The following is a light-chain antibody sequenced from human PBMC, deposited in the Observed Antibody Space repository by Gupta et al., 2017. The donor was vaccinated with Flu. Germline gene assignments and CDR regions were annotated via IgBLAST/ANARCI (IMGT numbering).Light chain of an antibody. CDR1: QGIRKY. J-gene: IGKJ5*01. CDR2: AAS. Sequence: PFLYACVGDRGTSTCHARQGIRKYLGWYKQKPRKAPKLLIYAASTWQKGVKSRFSGSGFGREFTLTDSTRQQEDFAAYCFHQHRSYPPITFGQGTQLEIK. V-gene: IGKV1-9*01. CDR3: HQHRSYPPIT.